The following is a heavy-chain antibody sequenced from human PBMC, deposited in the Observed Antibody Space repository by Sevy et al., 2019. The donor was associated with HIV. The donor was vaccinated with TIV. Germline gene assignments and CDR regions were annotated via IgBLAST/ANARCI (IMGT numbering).Heavy chain of an antibody. V-gene: IGHV3-7*01. Sequence: GGSLRLSCAASGFTFSNYWMSWVRQAPGKGLECVANINQDGSEKYYLDSVKGRFIVSRDNAKNSLYLQMNSLRAEDSAVYYCAREQRHGSKPDYFDSWGQGTLVTSPQ. D-gene: IGHD2-2*03. CDR3: AREQRHGSKPDYFDS. CDR2: INQDGSEK. CDR1: GFTFSNYW. J-gene: IGHJ4*02.